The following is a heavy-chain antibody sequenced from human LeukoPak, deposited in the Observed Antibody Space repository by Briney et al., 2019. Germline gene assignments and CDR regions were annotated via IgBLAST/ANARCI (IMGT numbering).Heavy chain of an antibody. D-gene: IGHD3-10*01. J-gene: IGHJ6*02. V-gene: IGHV1-2*04. CDR1: GYTFTSNY. Sequence: ASVKVSCKASGYTFTSNYIHWVRQAPGQGLEWMGWINPNSGGTNYAQKFQGWVTMTRDTSISTAYMELSGLRSDDTAVYYCARVGATLPYYYYGMDVWGQGTTVTVSS. CDR2: INPNSGGT. CDR3: ARVGATLPYYYYGMDV.